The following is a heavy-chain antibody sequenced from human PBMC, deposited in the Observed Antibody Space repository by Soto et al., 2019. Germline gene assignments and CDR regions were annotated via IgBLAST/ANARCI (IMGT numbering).Heavy chain of an antibody. J-gene: IGHJ4*02. Sequence: ETLSLTCAVYGVSFSGYYWSWIRQPPGKGLEWIGEINHSGSTNYNPSLKSRVTISVDTSKNQFSLKLSSVTAADTAVYYCARVVAYYYDSSGYQPTRYYFDYWGQGTLVTVSS. CDR3: ARVVAYYYDSSGYQPTRYYFDY. D-gene: IGHD3-22*01. V-gene: IGHV4-34*01. CDR2: INHSGST. CDR1: GVSFSGYY.